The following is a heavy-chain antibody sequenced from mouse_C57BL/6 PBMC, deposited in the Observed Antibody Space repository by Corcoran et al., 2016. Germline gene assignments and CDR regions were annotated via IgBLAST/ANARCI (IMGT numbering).Heavy chain of an antibody. CDR3: ARLDTSVVAFDV. V-gene: IGHV9-3*01. Sequence: QIQLVQSGPELKKHGEKVKISCKASGYTFTTNGMSWVKQDPGKGLKWRGWINTYSGVPTYADDFKGRVAFSLETSASTAYLQINNLKNEYMATYFCARLDTSVVAFDVWGTGTTVTVSS. D-gene: IGHD1-1*01. CDR1: GYTFTTNG. J-gene: IGHJ1*03. CDR2: INTYSGVP.